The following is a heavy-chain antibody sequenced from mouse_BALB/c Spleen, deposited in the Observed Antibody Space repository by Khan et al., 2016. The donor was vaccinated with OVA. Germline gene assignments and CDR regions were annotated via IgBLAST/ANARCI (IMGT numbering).Heavy chain of an antibody. J-gene: IGHJ3*01. V-gene: IGHV1-5*01. D-gene: IGHD2-2*01. CDR3: TRFGYLFAY. CDR2: IYPGNSDT. Sequence: VQLQQSGTVLARPGTSVKMSCKASGYTFTSYWMHWVKQRPGQGLEWIGAIYPGNSDTSYNQKFKGTAKLTAVPSTSTAYMDLSSLTNADSAFYYCTRFGYLFAYWGQGTLVTVSA. CDR1: GYTFTSYW.